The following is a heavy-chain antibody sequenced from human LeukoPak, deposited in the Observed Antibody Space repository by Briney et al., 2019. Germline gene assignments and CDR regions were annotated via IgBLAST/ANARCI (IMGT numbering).Heavy chain of an antibody. CDR1: GFTFSSYA. D-gene: IGHD6-13*01. CDR3: AREDRASSSWIFDY. V-gene: IGHV3-30-3*01. Sequence: GSLRLSCAASGFTFSSYAMHWVRQAPGKGLEWVAVISYDGSNKYYADSVKGRFTISRGNSKNTLYLQMNSLRAEDTAVYYCAREDRASSSWIFDYWGQGTLVTVSS. CDR2: ISYDGSNK. J-gene: IGHJ4*02.